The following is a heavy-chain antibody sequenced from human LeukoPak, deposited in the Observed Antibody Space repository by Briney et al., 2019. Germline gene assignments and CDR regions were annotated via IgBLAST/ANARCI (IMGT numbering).Heavy chain of an antibody. J-gene: IGHJ6*03. CDR3: ARSVEAGYMDV. D-gene: IGHD3-10*01. Sequence: GGSLRLSCAASGFTFSSYWMSWVRQAPGKGLEWVAHIKQDGSEKYYVDSVRGRFTISRDSAKNSLYLQMNSLSAEDTAVYYCARSVEAGYMDVWGKGTTVTISS. V-gene: IGHV3-7*01. CDR1: GFTFSSYW. CDR2: IKQDGSEK.